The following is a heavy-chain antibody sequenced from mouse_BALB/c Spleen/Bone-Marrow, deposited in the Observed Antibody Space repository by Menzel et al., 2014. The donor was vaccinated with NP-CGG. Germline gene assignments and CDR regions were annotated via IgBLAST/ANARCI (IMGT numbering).Heavy chain of an antibody. D-gene: IGHD4-1*01. CDR3: TRGGNWDDFDY. CDR1: GFIFSSFG. J-gene: IGHJ2*01. V-gene: IGHV5-17*02. CDR2: ISSGSSTI. Sequence: EVKLMESGGGLVQPGGSRKLSCAASGFIFSSFGMHWVRQAPEKGLEWVAYISSGSSTIFYADTVKGRFTIPRDNPRNTLFLQMTSLRSEDTAMYYCTRGGNWDDFDYWGQGTTLTVSS.